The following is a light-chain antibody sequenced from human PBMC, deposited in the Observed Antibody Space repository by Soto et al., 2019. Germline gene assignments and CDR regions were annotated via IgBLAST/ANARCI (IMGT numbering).Light chain of an antibody. CDR2: DNN. Sequence: QSVLTQPPSVSAAPGQKVTISCSGSSSIIGRNYVAWYQQLPGTAPKLLIYDNNKRLSATPDRFSGSKSGTSATLGITGLQTGDEADYYCGTWDNSRSQWVFGGGTKLTVL. V-gene: IGLV1-51*01. J-gene: IGLJ3*02. CDR3: GTWDNSRSQWV. CDR1: SSIIGRNY.